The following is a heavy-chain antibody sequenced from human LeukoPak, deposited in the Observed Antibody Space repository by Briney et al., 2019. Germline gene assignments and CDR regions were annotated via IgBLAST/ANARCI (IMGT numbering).Heavy chain of an antibody. D-gene: IGHD3-16*01. CDR2: IYYSGST. CDR1: GGSISSYY. V-gene: IGHV4-59*12. CDR3: ARDLRGMIDY. J-gene: IGHJ4*02. Sequence: SETLSLTCTVSGGSISSYYWSWIRQPPGKGLEWIGYIYYSGSTNYNPSLESRVTLSLDTFYNQFSLNLNSVTAADTAVYYCARDLRGMIDYWGQGTLVTVSS.